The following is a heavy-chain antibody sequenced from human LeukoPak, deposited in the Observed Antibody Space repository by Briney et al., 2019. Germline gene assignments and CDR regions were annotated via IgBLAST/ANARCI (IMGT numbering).Heavy chain of an antibody. J-gene: IGHJ4*02. CDR2: ISGSGGST. D-gene: IGHD3-22*01. CDR3: AKDRGRYYDSSGYYWGYYFDS. V-gene: IGHV3-23*01. Sequence: PGGSLRLSCAASGFTFNTYAVNWVRQAPGKGLVWVSTISGSGGSTYYADSAKGRFTISRDNSKNTLYLQMSSLRAEDTAVYYCAKDRGRYYDSSGYYWGYYFDSWGQGILVTVST. CDR1: GFTFNTYA.